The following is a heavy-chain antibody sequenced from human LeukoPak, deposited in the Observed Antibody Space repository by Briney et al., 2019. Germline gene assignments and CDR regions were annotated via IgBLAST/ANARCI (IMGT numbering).Heavy chain of an antibody. CDR3: ARDLGGWPCDF. Sequence: AAVTVSCMASGYTFSTCYMQWVRQAPGQGREGMWVINPCSGVTTYSHKFQGRLSVTSYTSTSTVFMELSDLSFEDTAVYYCARDLGGWPCDFWGQGTLVTVSS. V-gene: IGHV1-46*01. CDR1: GYTFSTCY. J-gene: IGHJ4*02. D-gene: IGHD2-15*01. CDR2: INPCSGVT.